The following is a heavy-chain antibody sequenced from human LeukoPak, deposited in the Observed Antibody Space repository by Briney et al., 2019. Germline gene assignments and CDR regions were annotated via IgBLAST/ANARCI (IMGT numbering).Heavy chain of an antibody. CDR2: ISSSGSTI. CDR1: GFTFSSYA. D-gene: IGHD2-2*01. V-gene: IGHV3-48*03. J-gene: IGHJ4*02. Sequence: GGSLRLSCAASGFTFSSYAMNWVRQAPGKGLEWVSYISSSGSTIYYADSVKGRFTISRDNAKNSLYLQMNSPRAEDTAVYYCACLPAARKAIDYWGQGTLVTVSS. CDR3: ACLPAARKAIDY.